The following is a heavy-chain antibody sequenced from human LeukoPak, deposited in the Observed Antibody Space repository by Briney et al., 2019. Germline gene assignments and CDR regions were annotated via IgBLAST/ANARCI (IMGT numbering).Heavy chain of an antibody. CDR2: INPNSGGT. CDR3: ARDNSVEDTAWWFDP. Sequence: GASVKVSCKASGYTFTGYYMHWVRQAPGQGLEWMGWINPNSGGTNYAQKFQGRVTMTRDMSTSTDYMELSSLRSEDTAVYYCARDNSVEDTAWWFDPWGQGTLVTVSS. D-gene: IGHD4-23*01. J-gene: IGHJ5*02. CDR1: GYTFTGYY. V-gene: IGHV1-2*02.